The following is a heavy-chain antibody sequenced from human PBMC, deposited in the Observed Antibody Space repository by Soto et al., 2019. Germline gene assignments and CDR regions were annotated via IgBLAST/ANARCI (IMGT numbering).Heavy chain of an antibody. CDR1: GFTFDDYA. V-gene: IGHV3-9*01. CDR2: ISWNSGSI. D-gene: IGHD1-26*01. Sequence: GGSLRLSCAASGFTFDDYAMHWVRQAPGKGLEWVSGISWNSGSIGYADSVKGRFTISRDNAKNSLYLQMNSLRAEDTALYYCAKAPTGGSSFYYYGMDVWGQGTTVTVSS. CDR3: AKAPTGGSSFYYYGMDV. J-gene: IGHJ6*02.